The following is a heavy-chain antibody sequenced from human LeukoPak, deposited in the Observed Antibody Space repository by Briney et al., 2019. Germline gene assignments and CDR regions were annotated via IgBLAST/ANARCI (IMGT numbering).Heavy chain of an antibody. CDR2: ISSSSSYI. D-gene: IGHD1-14*01. CDR1: GFTFSSYS. CDR3: ARVVSSETYYYYYYYMDV. J-gene: IGHJ6*03. V-gene: IGHV3-21*01. Sequence: GGSLRLSCAASGFTFSSYSMNWVRQAPGKGLEWVSSISSSSSYIYYADSVKGRFTISRDNAKNSLYLQMNSLRAEDTAVYYCARVVSSETYYYYYYYMDVWGKGTTVTVSS.